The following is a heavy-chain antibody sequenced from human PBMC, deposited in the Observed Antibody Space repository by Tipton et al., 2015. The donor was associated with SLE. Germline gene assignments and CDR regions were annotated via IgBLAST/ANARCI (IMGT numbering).Heavy chain of an antibody. CDR2: ISSSGSTI. D-gene: IGHD6-19*01. CDR3: ARVGAGTDYYYYYMDA. V-gene: IGHV3-48*03. CDR1: GFTFSSYE. J-gene: IGHJ6*03. Sequence: SLRLSCAASGFTFSSYEMNWVRQAPGKGLEWVSYISSSGSTIYYADSVKGRFTISRDNAKNSLYPQMNSLRAEDTAVYYCARVGAGTDYYYYYMDAWGKGTTVTVSS.